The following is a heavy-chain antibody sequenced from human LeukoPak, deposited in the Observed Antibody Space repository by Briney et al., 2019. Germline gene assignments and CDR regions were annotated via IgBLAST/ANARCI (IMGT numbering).Heavy chain of an antibody. Sequence: GRSLRLSCAASGFTFSSYGMHWVRQAPGKGLEWVAVIWYDGSNKYYADSVKGRFTISRDNSKNTLYLQMNSLRAEDTAVYYCARDPATDYYYDSSGYYYGLDYWGQGTLVTVSS. CDR3: ARDPATDYYYDSSGYYYGLDY. CDR1: GFTFSSYG. D-gene: IGHD3-22*01. V-gene: IGHV3-33*01. CDR2: IWYDGSNK. J-gene: IGHJ4*02.